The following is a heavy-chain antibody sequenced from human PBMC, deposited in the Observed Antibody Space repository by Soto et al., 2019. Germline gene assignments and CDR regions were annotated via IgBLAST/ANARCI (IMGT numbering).Heavy chain of an antibody. V-gene: IGHV4-39*01. CDR1: GDSISSSDYY. J-gene: IGHJ4*02. Sequence: SETLSLTCSVSGDSISSSDYYWGWIRQPPGKGLEYIGSMYYVGSNYYNPSFKSRLTISVDTSRNQFSLMLSSVTAADTAVYYCARLRYFQWMLNVDYWGQGSPVTVSS. D-gene: IGHD3-9*01. CDR3: ARLRYFQWMLNVDY. CDR2: MYYVGSN.